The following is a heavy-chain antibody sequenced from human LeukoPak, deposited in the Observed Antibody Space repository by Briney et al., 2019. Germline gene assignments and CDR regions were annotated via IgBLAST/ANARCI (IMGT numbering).Heavy chain of an antibody. Sequence: ASVKVSCKASGYTLTVCYIHWVRQAPGQGLEWMGRINPNSGDTNFAQKFQGRVTMTRDTSISTAYMDLSGLRPDDTAVYYCAREGSGYTYGRGSYFGYWGHGILVTVSS. CDR1: GYTLTVCY. J-gene: IGHJ4*01. CDR3: AREGSGYTYGRGSYFGY. D-gene: IGHD5-18*01. V-gene: IGHV1-2*06. CDR2: INPNSGDT.